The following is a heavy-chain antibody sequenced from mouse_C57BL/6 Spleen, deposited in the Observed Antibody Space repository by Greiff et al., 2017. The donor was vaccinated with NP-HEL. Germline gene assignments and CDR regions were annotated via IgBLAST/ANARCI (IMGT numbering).Heavy chain of an antibody. CDR3: AREGDGNYGYYAMDY. CDR1: GYTFTSYW. CDR2: IHPNSGST. J-gene: IGHJ4*01. D-gene: IGHD2-1*01. V-gene: IGHV1-64*01. Sequence: VQLQQPGAELVKPGASVKLSCKASGYTFTSYWMHWVKQRPGQGLEWIGMIHPNSGSTNYNEKFKSKATLTVDKSSSTAYMQLSSLPSEDSAVYYCAREGDGNYGYYAMDYWGQGTSVTVSS.